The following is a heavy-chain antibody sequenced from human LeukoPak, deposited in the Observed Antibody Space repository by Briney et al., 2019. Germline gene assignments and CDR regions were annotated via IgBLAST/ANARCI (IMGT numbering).Heavy chain of an antibody. Sequence: PGGSLRLSCAASGITFSSYAMSWVRQAPGKGLEWVSGISGSGGSTYYADSVKGRFTISRDNSKNTLYLQMNSLSAEATAVYYCAKETYYYDSSGYYGYYFDSWGKGTLVTVSS. CDR2: ISGSGGST. V-gene: IGHV3-23*01. CDR3: AKETYYYDSSGYYGYYFDS. CDR1: GITFSSYA. D-gene: IGHD3-22*01. J-gene: IGHJ4*02.